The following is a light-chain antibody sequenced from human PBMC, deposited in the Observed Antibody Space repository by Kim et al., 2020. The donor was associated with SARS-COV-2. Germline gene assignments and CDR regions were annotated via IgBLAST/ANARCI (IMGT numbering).Light chain of an antibody. CDR1: KLGDKY. CDR3: QAWDSSTAV. J-gene: IGLJ2*01. V-gene: IGLV3-1*01. CDR2: QVS. Sequence: SVSPGQTASITCSGDKLGDKYACWYQQKPGQSPVLVIYQVSKRPSGIPERFSGSNSGNTATLTISGTQAMDEADYYCQAWDSSTAVFGGGTQLTVL.